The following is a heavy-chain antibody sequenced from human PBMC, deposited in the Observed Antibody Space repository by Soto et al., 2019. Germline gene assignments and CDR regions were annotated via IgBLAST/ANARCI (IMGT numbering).Heavy chain of an antibody. D-gene: IGHD7-27*01. Sequence: QLVESGGGLIKTGGSMRLSCIGSEYSFSSFEMNWVRQAPGKVLEWVSYMSTSGADIKYADSVKGWFTVSRDNAKNSLFLQMDSLRADDTAIYYCARTLGNGYFDLLGRGTLVAVPS. V-gene: IGHV3-48*03. CDR2: MSTSGADI. CDR1: EYSFSSFE. CDR3: ARTLGNGYFDL. J-gene: IGHJ2*01.